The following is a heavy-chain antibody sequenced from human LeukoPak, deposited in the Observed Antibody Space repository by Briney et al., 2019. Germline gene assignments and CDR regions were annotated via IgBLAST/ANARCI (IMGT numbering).Heavy chain of an antibody. CDR2: IIPMFGTA. CDR3: ARDPETYYYGSGISFDY. D-gene: IGHD3-10*01. J-gene: IGHJ4*02. V-gene: IGHV1-69*05. Sequence: SVKVSCKASGGTFSSYAISWVRQAPGQGLEWMGRIIPMFGTANYAQKFQGRVTITTDESTSTAYMELRSLRSEDTAVYYCARDPETYYYGSGISFDYWGQGTLVTVSS. CDR1: GGTFSSYA.